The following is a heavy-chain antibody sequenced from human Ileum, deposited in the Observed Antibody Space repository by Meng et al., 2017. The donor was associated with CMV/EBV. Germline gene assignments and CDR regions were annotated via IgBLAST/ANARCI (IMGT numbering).Heavy chain of an antibody. CDR3: ARGYGDFAYDP. Sequence: SCQASGYPFTVYFIEWMRQAPGQGFEWMGWINPNTGGTFYAQKFQGRVTMTRDTSINTAYMELSSLTSDDTAVYYCARGYGDFAYDPWGQGTLVTVSS. D-gene: IGHD4-17*01. CDR1: GYPFTVYF. V-gene: IGHV1-2*02. CDR2: INPNTGGT. J-gene: IGHJ5*02.